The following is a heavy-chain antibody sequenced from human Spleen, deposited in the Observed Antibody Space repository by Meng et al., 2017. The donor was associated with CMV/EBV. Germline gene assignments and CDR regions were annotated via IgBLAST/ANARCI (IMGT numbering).Heavy chain of an antibody. CDR2: IIPIFGTA. Sequence: SVKVSCKASGGTFSSYAISWVRQAPGQGLEWMGGIIPIFGTANYAQKFQGRVTITTDESTSTAYMELSSLRSEDTAVYYCARHTGAGRTSCYKGCYYYYGMDVWGQGTTVTVSS. D-gene: IGHD2-2*02. CDR1: GGTFSSYA. CDR3: ARHTGAGRTSCYKGCYYYYGMDV. V-gene: IGHV1-69*05. J-gene: IGHJ6*02.